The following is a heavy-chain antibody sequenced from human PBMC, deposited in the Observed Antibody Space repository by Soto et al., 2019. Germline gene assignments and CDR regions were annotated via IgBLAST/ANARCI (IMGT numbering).Heavy chain of an antibody. CDR2: MYHNGNS. J-gene: IGHJ3*02. CDR1: GVSISGGYY. CDR3: ARGADIDGTTGDAFDI. D-gene: IGHD2-15*01. Sequence: SETLSLTCAVYGVSISGGYYWCWIQHPPRKGLEWVAIMYHNGNSYYNPSLKSRVTISLDTSKTHFSLKLSSVTAADTAVYFCARGADIDGTTGDAFDIWGQGTMVTVSS. V-gene: IGHV4-38-2*01.